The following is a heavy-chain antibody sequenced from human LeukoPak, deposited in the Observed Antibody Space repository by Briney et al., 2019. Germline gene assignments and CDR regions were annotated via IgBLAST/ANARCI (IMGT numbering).Heavy chain of an antibody. V-gene: IGHV3-23*01. CDR2: ITPNADRA. J-gene: IGHJ1*01. D-gene: IGHD3-22*01. CDR1: GFSFSTFD. Sequence: GGSLRLSCAASGFSFSTFDMSWVRQAPGKGLEWVSFITPNADRASYADSVKGRFTISRDNPRNTLYMQMNSLRDEDTAVYYCAIMHGYYDGSGYWVQWGQGTLVTVSS. CDR3: AIMHGYYDGSGYWVQ.